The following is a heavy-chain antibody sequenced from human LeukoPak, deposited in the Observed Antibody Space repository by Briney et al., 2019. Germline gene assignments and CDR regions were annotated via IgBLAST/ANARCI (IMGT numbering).Heavy chain of an antibody. V-gene: IGHV4-39*01. D-gene: IGHD2-21*02. Sequence: SETLSLTCTASGGSISSSSYYWGWLRQPPGKGLEWIGSIYYSGSTYYNPSLKSRVTISVDTSKNQFSLKLSSVTAADTAVYYCARRVTHCGGDCYSLDYWGQGTLVTVSS. CDR3: ARRVTHCGGDCYSLDY. CDR2: IYYSGST. J-gene: IGHJ4*02. CDR1: GGSISSSSYY.